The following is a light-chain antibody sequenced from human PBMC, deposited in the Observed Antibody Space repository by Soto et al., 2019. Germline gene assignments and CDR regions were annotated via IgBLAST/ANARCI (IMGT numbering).Light chain of an antibody. J-gene: IGKJ2*01. CDR3: QQYGGSPRYT. Sequence: EIVLTQSPGTLSLSPGDSATLSCRASQSVSSSHLAWYQQKPGQAPRLLIYGASNRATGIPDRFSGSGSGTDFTLTISRLEPEDFAVYYCQQYGGSPRYTFGQGTKLEIK. V-gene: IGKV3-20*01. CDR1: QSVSSSH. CDR2: GAS.